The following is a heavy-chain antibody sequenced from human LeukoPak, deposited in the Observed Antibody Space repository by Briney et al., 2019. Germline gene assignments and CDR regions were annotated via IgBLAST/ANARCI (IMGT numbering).Heavy chain of an antibody. V-gene: IGHV4-4*07. CDR2: IYTSGST. CDR3: ARDYYDSSGYYLPLAGWFDP. Sequence: SETLSLTCTVSGGAMSRYYLSWIRQAAGKGLEWIWRIYTSGSTNYNPSLKSRVTMSVDTSKNQFSLKLSSVTAADTAVYYCARDYYDSSGYYLPLAGWFDPWGQGTLVTVSS. CDR1: GGAMSRYY. D-gene: IGHD3-22*01. J-gene: IGHJ5*02.